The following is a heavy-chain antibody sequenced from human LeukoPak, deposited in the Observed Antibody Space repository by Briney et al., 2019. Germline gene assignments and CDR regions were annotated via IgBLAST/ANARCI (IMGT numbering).Heavy chain of an antibody. Sequence: GGSLRLSCAASGFTFDDYAMHWVRQAPGKGLEWVSLISGDCGSTYYADSVKGRFTISRDNSNNSLYLQMNSLRTEDSASYYCAKTVVPAATRDAFDIWGQGTMVTVSS. CDR3: AKTVVPAATRDAFDI. J-gene: IGHJ3*02. CDR2: ISGDCGST. D-gene: IGHD2-2*01. V-gene: IGHV3-43*02. CDR1: GFTFDDYA.